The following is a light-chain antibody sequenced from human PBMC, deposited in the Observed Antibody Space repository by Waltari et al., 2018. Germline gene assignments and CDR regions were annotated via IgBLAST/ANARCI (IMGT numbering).Light chain of an antibody. J-gene: IGKJ1*01. CDR3: QQYGSSPAT. CDR2: GAS. Sequence: EIVLTQSPGTLSLSPGERATLPCRASQSVTSNFLAWYQQKPGQAPRLLIYGASLRATGISDRIGGSGSGTDFTLTISRLEPEDFAVYYCQQYGSSPATFGQGTKVEIK. CDR1: QSVTSNF. V-gene: IGKV3-20*01.